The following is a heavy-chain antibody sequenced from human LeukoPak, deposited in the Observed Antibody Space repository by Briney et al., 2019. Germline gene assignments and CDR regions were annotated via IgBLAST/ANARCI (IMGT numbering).Heavy chain of an antibody. Sequence: SETLSLTCSVSTGSISTYFWSWIRQPAGKGLEWIGRIYTSGITNYNPSLNNRVTMSVDTSKNQFSLKLSTVTAADTAVYYCARLVGAAGTNWFDPWGQGTLVTVSS. D-gene: IGHD6-13*01. J-gene: IGHJ5*02. CDR3: ARLVGAAGTNWFDP. V-gene: IGHV4-4*07. CDR1: TGSISTYF. CDR2: IYTSGIT.